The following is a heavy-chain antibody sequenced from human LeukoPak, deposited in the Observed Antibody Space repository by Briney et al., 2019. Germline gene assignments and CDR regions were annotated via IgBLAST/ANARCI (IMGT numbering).Heavy chain of an antibody. D-gene: IGHD3-22*01. CDR1: GYTFTSYY. V-gene: IGHV1-2*02. Sequence: ASVKVSCKASGYTFTSYYMHWVRQAPGQGLEWMGWINAKSGDTKYAQKFQARVTMTRDTSITTTYMEVSRLSSDDTAVYYCAREGEDYYDSSEYYFDYWGQGTLATVSS. CDR2: INAKSGDT. J-gene: IGHJ4*02. CDR3: AREGEDYYDSSEYYFDY.